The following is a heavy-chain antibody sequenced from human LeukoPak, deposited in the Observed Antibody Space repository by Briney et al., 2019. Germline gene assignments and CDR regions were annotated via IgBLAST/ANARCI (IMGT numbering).Heavy chain of an antibody. D-gene: IGHD6-19*01. CDR3: AKTGYSSGWYGAYGMDV. J-gene: IGHJ6*02. CDR2: IGSDGSKT. Sequence: SGGSLRLSCAASGFTFSNYGMNWVRQAPGKGLEWVSSIGSDGSKTYYADSVKGRFTVSRDNAKNSLYLQMSSLRAEDTAVYYCAKTGYSSGWYGAYGMDVWGQGTTVTVSS. CDR1: GFTFSNYG. V-gene: IGHV3-21*01.